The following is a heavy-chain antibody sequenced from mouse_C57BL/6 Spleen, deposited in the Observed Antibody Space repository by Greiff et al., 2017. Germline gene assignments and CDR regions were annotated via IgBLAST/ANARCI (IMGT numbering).Heavy chain of an antibody. V-gene: IGHV1-50*01. CDR2: IDPSDSYT. D-gene: IGHD2-5*01. CDR3: AREAYYSNYLYAMDY. Sequence: VQLQQPGAELVKPGASVKLSCKASGYTFTSYWMQWVKQRPGQGLEWIGEIDPSDSYTNSNQKFKGKATLTVDTSSSTAYMQLSSLTSEDSAVYDCAREAYYSNYLYAMDYWGQGTSVTVSS. CDR1: GYTFTSYW. J-gene: IGHJ4*01.